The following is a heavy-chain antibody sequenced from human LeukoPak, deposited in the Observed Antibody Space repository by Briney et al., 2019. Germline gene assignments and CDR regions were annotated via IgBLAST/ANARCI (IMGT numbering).Heavy chain of an antibody. D-gene: IGHD3-16*02. V-gene: IGHV3-48*03. J-gene: IGHJ4*02. Sequence: PGGSLRLSCAASGFTFSSYEMNWVRQAPGKGLEWVSYISSGGSTIYYADSVKGRFTISRDNAKNSLYLQMNSLRAEDTAVYYCARVAGGGSYLFDYWGQGTLVTVSS. CDR3: ARVAGGGSYLFDY. CDR2: ISSGGSTI. CDR1: GFTFSSYE.